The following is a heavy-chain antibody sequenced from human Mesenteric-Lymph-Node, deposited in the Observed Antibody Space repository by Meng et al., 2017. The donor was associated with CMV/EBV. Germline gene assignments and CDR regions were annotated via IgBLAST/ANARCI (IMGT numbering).Heavy chain of an antibody. CDR2: VNPSGGST. V-gene: IGHV1-46*01. Sequence: ASVKVSCKTSGYTFTTYYMHWVRQAPGQGLEWMGIVNPSGGSTTYAQKFQGRVTMTGDTSTSTFYMELTSLRSEDTAIYYCARDARYCSSTSCYYFDYWGQGTLVTVSS. J-gene: IGHJ4*02. CDR3: ARDARYCSSTSCYYFDY. D-gene: IGHD2-2*01. CDR1: GYTFTTYY.